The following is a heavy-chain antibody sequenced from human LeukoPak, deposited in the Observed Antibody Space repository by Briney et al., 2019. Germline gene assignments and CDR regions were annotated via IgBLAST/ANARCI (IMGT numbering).Heavy chain of an antibody. V-gene: IGHV4-59*01. D-gene: IGHD4-11*01. CDR1: GGSISNYY. J-gene: IGHJ5*02. Sequence: SETLSLTCTVSGGSISNYYWNWIRQLPGQGLEWIGHIYYSGSTNYNPSLKSRVTISVDTSKNQFSLKLSSVTAADTAVYYCARMVESTVTIAFENWFDPWGQGTLVTVSS. CDR3: ARMVESTVTIAFENWFDP. CDR2: IYYSGST.